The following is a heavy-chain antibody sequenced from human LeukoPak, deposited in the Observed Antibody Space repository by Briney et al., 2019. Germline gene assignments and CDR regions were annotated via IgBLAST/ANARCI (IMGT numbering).Heavy chain of an antibody. CDR3: ARGSLVRSSPIGDY. Sequence: PGGSLRLSCAASGSTFSDYYMSWIRQAPGKGLEWISYISSSGSTIYYADSVKGRFTISRDNTKNSLFLQMNSLRAEDTAVYYCARGSLVRSSPIGDYWGQGTLVTVSS. V-gene: IGHV3-11*01. D-gene: IGHD6-13*01. J-gene: IGHJ4*02. CDR2: ISSSGSTI. CDR1: GSTFSDYY.